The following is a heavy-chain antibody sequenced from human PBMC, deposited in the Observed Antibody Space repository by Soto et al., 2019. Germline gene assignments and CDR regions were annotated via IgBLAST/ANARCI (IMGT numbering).Heavy chain of an antibody. CDR3: VNGDYY. D-gene: IGHD4-17*01. J-gene: IGHJ4*02. Sequence: EEQLVESGGGLVQPGGSLRLSCAASGFTFSNHVMNWVRQAPGRGLEWVSSINRDSNTFYADSVKGRFTISRDNAKDSLYLQMNSLRADDTAVYYRVNGDYYVGQGTLVTVSS. V-gene: IGHV3-48*01. CDR1: GFTFSNHV. CDR2: INRDSNT.